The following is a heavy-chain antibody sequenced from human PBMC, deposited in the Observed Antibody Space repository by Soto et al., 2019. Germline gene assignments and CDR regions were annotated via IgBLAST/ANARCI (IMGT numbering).Heavy chain of an antibody. CDR3: ARESRDVLLWFGELSNYNWFDP. CDR1: GFTFSSYE. D-gene: IGHD3-10*01. J-gene: IGHJ5*02. CDR2: ISSSGSTI. Sequence: EVQLVESGGGLVQPGGSLRLSCAASGFTFSSYEMNWVRQAPGKGLEWVSYISSSGSTIYYADSVKGRFTISRDNAKNSLYLQMTSLRAEETAVYYCARESRDVLLWFGELSNYNWFDPWGQGTLVTVSS. V-gene: IGHV3-48*03.